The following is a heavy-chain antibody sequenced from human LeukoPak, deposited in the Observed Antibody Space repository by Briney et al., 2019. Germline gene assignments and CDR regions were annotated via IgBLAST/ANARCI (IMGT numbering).Heavy chain of an antibody. Sequence: PSETLSLTCSVSGGSIRSSSYYWGWIRQPPGKGLEWIGTIYYSGNTYYNPSLKSRVTISVDTSKNQFSLKLSSVTAADTAVYYCARGATKARAKQVMDVWGKGTTVTVSS. CDR2: IYYSGNT. J-gene: IGHJ6*04. CDR3: ARGATKARAKQVMDV. CDR1: GGSIRSSSYY. D-gene: IGHD2-8*01. V-gene: IGHV4-39*07.